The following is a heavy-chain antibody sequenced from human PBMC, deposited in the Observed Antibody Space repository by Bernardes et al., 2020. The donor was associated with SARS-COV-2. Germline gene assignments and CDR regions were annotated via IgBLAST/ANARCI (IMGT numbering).Heavy chain of an antibody. Sequence: SGPTLVKPTQTLTLTCSFSGFSLTTSGVGVGWIRQPPGKALEWLALIYWNDDKRYSPSLKSRVTITRDTSKNQVVLTMTNMDPMDTATYYCAHKSGRYNGHLFDRWGQGTLVTVSS. D-gene: IGHD1-26*01. CDR3: AHKSGRYNGHLFDR. J-gene: IGHJ5*02. CDR2: IYWNDDK. CDR1: GFSLTTSGVG. V-gene: IGHV2-5*01.